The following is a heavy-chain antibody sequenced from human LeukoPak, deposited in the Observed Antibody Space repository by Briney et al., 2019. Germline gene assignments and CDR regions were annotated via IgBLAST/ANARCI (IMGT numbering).Heavy chain of an antibody. CDR2: IYTSVST. CDR1: GGSISSYY. V-gene: IGHV4-4*07. Sequence: PSETLSLTCTVSGGSISSYYWSWIRQPAGKGLEWIGRIYTSVSTNYNPSLKSRVTISIDTSKNQFSLKLNSVTAADTAVYYCARDRGYSYAFDYWGQGTLVTVSS. D-gene: IGHD5-18*01. CDR3: ARDRGYSYAFDY. J-gene: IGHJ4*02.